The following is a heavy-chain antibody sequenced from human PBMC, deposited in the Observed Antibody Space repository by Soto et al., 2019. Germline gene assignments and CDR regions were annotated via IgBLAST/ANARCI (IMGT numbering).Heavy chain of an antibody. Sequence: PGGSLRLSCAASGFTVSSNYMSWVRQAPGKGLEWVSVIYSGGSTYYADSVKGRFTISRDNAKNSLYLQMNSLRDEDTAVYYCARDLGDYYDSSGYTDAFDIWGQGTMVTVSS. CDR2: IYSGGST. CDR3: ARDLGDYYDSSGYTDAFDI. J-gene: IGHJ3*02. V-gene: IGHV3-53*01. CDR1: GFTVSSNY. D-gene: IGHD3-22*01.